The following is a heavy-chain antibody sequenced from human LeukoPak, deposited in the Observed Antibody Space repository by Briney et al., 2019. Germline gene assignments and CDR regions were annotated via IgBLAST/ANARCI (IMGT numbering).Heavy chain of an antibody. J-gene: IGHJ5*02. CDR1: GGSIGTYY. CDR2: IYRTGST. D-gene: IGHD3-10*01. Sequence: PSETLSLTCTDSGGSIGTYYWSWIRQTAGKGLEWIGRIYRTGSTDCNSSLRSRVTMSVDTSNNQFSLKLTSVTAADSAVYYCARDLPSYYFGSGNIFDPWGQGTLVTVSS. CDR3: ARDLPSYYFGSGNIFDP. V-gene: IGHV4-4*07.